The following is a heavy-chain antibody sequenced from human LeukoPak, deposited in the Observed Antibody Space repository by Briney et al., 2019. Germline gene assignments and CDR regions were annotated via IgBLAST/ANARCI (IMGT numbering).Heavy chain of an antibody. CDR3: VKESGFMVAPNSAFDI. V-gene: IGHV3-NL1*01. CDR2: ISGDGGST. Sequence: GGSLRLSCAASGFTFSSYGMHWVRQAPGKGLEWVSLISGDGGSTYYADSVKGRFTISRDNSKNTLYLQMSSLRAEDTAVYYCVKESGFMVAPNSAFDIWGHGTMVTVSS. CDR1: GFTFSSYG. J-gene: IGHJ3*02. D-gene: IGHD4/OR15-4a*01.